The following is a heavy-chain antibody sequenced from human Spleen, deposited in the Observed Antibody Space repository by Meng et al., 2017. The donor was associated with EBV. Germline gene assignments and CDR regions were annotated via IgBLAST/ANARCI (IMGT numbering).Heavy chain of an antibody. J-gene: IGHJ4*02. CDR1: GRSISSSCYY. D-gene: IGHD3-10*01. V-gene: IGHV4-39*07. CDR3: ASESGRGYTPDY. Sequence: QAAGAGLVKRPDTLSSPCTVQGRSISSSCYYWGRFRQPAGKGRAWIGNIYDSGGTCYHPSLKGRVSILVDTSKNQVSLKLSSVAAADTPVYYCASESGRGYTPDYWGQGTLVTVSS. CDR2: IYDSGGT.